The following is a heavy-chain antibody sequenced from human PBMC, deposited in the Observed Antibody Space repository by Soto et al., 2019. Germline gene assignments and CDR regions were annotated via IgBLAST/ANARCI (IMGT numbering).Heavy chain of an antibody. J-gene: IGHJ4*02. Sequence: QVQLQESGPGLVKPSETLSLTCTVSGGSISSYYWSWIRQPPGKGLEWIGYIYYSGSTNYNPSLKSRVTISVDTSKNPFSLKLSSVTAADTAVYYCARYGRWELPAFDYWGQGTLVTVSS. V-gene: IGHV4-59*08. D-gene: IGHD1-26*01. CDR3: ARYGRWELPAFDY. CDR1: GGSISSYY. CDR2: IYYSGST.